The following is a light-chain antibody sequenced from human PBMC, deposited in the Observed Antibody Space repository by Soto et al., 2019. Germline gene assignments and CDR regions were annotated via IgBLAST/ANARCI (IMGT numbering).Light chain of an antibody. Sequence: QSVLTQPPSVSGAPGQRVTISCTGSSSNIGAGYDVHWYQQLPGTAPKLLIYGNSNRPSGVPDRFSGSKSGTSASLAITGLQAEDEADYYCQSYDSSHYVFGTGTKHTVL. J-gene: IGLJ1*01. CDR1: SSNIGAGYD. CDR3: QSYDSSHYV. V-gene: IGLV1-40*01. CDR2: GNS.